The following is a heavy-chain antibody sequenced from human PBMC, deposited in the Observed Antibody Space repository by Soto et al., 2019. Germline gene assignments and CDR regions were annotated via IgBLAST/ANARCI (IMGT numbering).Heavy chain of an antibody. D-gene: IGHD3-16*02. CDR3: ARYRFSDTWSKFDY. J-gene: IGHJ4*02. V-gene: IGHV4-31*11. CDR2: ISYSGST. Sequence: PSETLSLTCAVSGASISSDAYYWSWIRQHPGKGLEWIGYISYSGSTYYNPSLKSRVTISVDTSKNQFSLKLTSVTAADTAVYYCARYRFSDTWSKFDYWGQGTLVTAPQ. CDR1: GASISSDAYY.